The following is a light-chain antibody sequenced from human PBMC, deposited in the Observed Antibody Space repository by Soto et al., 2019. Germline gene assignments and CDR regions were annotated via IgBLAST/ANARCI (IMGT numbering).Light chain of an antibody. Sequence: EIVLTQSPATLSLSPGERATLSCRASQSVSGYLAWYQQKPGQAPRLLMYDASNRATGIPARFSGSGSGTDFSLSISSPEPEDFSVYYSQKRSNWRSTLGGGTKVEIK. CDR2: DAS. J-gene: IGKJ4*01. CDR3: QKRSNWRST. V-gene: IGKV3-11*01. CDR1: QSVSGY.